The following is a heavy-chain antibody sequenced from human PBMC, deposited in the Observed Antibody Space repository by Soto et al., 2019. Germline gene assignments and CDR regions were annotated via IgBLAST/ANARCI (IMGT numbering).Heavy chain of an antibody. J-gene: IGHJ6*02. V-gene: IGHV3-13*01. Sequence: EVQLVESGGGLVQPGGSLRLSCAASGFTLSSYDIHWVRQATGEGLAWVSGIGSGGDTHYADSVKGRFIISREDGKNSLYRQMNTLRVGDTAVYYCTRETPPTGMEVWGQGARVTVSS. D-gene: IGHD3-9*01. CDR1: GFTLSSYD. CDR2: IGSGGDT. CDR3: TRETPPTGMEV.